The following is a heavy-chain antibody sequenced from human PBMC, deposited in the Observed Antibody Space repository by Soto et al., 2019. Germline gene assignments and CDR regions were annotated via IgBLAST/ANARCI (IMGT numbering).Heavy chain of an antibody. CDR3: ARGLEVIAATPQWDY. J-gene: IGHJ4*02. CDR1: GGPISSGGFS. CDR2: IYHSGST. V-gene: IGHV4-30-2*01. D-gene: IGHD2-15*01. Sequence: KSSETLSLTCAVSGGPISSGGFSWHWIRQPPGKGLESIGYIYHSGSTYNSPSLKSRVTISVDRSKNQFSLKLSSVTAADTAVYYCARGLEVIAATPQWDYWGQGTLVTVSS.